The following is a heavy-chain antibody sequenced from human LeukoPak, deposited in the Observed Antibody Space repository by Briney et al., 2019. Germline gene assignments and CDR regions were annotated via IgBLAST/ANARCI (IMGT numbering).Heavy chain of an antibody. CDR1: GGSISRHY. D-gene: IGHD5-12*01. V-gene: IGHV4-59*11. J-gene: IGHJ6*03. Sequence: SETLSLTCTGTGGSISRHYWSCIRQPPRQGLQWIGYIYYNGNTYYHPPLSSRVTISIDTSRTQFSLTLNSVTAADTAVYYCAFYSGSYYYYTDVWGRGTTVTVSS. CDR2: IYYNGNT. CDR3: AFYSGSYYYYTDV.